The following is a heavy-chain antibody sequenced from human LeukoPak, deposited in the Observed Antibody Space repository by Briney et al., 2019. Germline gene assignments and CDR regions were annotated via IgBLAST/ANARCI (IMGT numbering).Heavy chain of an antibody. V-gene: IGHV1-46*01. CDR2: INPTDGST. CDR3: ATKALLLRFGEALEY. J-gene: IGHJ4*02. Sequence: ASVKVSCKASGNTFTSHYMHWVRQAPGQGLEWMAIINPTDGSTSYAQKFQGRVTMTRDTSTSTVYMELSSLRSEDTAVYYCATKALLLRFGEALEYWGQGTLVTVSS. D-gene: IGHD3-10*01. CDR1: GNTFTSHY.